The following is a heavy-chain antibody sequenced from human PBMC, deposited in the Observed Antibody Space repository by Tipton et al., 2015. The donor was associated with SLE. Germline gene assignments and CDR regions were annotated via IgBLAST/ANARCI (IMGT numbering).Heavy chain of an antibody. V-gene: IGHV4-59*08. CDR3: ARRLSSGHYFDY. D-gene: IGHD3-22*01. Sequence: TLSLTCTVSGGSISSYYWSWIRQPPGKGLEWIGYIYYSGSTNYNPSLKSRVTIPVDTSKNQFSLKLSSVAAADTAVYYCARRLSSGHYFDYWGQGTLVTVSS. CDR2: IYYSGST. J-gene: IGHJ4*02. CDR1: GGSISSYY.